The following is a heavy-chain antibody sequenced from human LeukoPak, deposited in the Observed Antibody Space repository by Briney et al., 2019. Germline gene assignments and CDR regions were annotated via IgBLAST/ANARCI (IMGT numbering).Heavy chain of an antibody. Sequence: SVKVSCKASGGTFSSYAISWVRQAPGQGPEWMGGIIRLFGTANYAQKFQGRVTITADESTGTAYMELSSLRSEDTAMYFCARGRDQLLFSFDYWGQGTLVTVSS. CDR3: ARGRDQLLFSFDY. CDR1: GGTFSSYA. J-gene: IGHJ4*02. CDR2: IIRLFGTA. D-gene: IGHD2-2*01. V-gene: IGHV1-69*13.